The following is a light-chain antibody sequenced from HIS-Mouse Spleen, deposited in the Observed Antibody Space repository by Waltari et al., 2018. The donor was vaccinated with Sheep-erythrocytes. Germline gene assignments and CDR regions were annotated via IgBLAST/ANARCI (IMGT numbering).Light chain of an antibody. J-gene: IGLJ1*01. CDR1: ISDVGGYHY. CDR2: DVS. CDR3: CSYAGSYNHV. V-gene: IGLV2-11*01. Sequence: QSALTQPRSVSGSPGQSVPISCTGTISDVGGYHYVSWSQQHPGKAPKLMIYDVSKRPSGVPDRFSGSKSGNTASLTISGLQAEDEADYYCCSYAGSYNHVFATGTKVTVL.